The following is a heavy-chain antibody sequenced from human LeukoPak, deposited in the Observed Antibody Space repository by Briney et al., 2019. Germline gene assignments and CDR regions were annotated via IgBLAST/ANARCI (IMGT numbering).Heavy chain of an antibody. CDR3: AKALYGGNTV. J-gene: IGHJ4*02. D-gene: IGHD4-23*01. Sequence: GGSLRLSCAASGFTFSTYAMGWVRQAPGEALRWVSSISGNGVTTYYADSVKGRFTISRDNSKNTLYLQMNSLRAEDTALYYCAKALYGGNTVWGQGTLVTVSS. CDR2: ISGNGVTT. CDR1: GFTFSTYA. V-gene: IGHV3-23*01.